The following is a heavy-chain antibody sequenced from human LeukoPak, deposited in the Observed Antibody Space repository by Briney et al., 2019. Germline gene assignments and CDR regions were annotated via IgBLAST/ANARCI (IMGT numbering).Heavy chain of an antibody. CDR1: GGSFSGYY. V-gene: IGHV4-30-4*01. D-gene: IGHD6-13*01. CDR2: IYYSGST. CDR3: ARGLSSSSWYGLVGATFDY. Sequence: SETLSLTCAVYGGSFSGYYWSWIRQPPGKGLEWIGYIYYSGSTYYNPSLRSRVTISVDTSKNQFSLKLSSVTAADTAVYYCARGLSSSSWYGLVGATFDYWGQGTLVTVSS. J-gene: IGHJ4*02.